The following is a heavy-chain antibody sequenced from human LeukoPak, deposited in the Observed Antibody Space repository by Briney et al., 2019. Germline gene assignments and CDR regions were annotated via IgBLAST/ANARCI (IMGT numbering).Heavy chain of an antibody. Sequence: GASVKVSCKASGYTFTSYDINWVRQATGQGLEWMGWMNANSGNTGYAQKFQGRVIMTMNTSITTAYRDLSSLKSEDTAVYYCARALSWTTESYYYMDVWGKGTTVTVSS. CDR2: MNANSGNT. CDR3: ARALSWTTESYYYMDV. V-gene: IGHV1-8*01. D-gene: IGHD3/OR15-3a*01. J-gene: IGHJ6*03. CDR1: GYTFTSYD.